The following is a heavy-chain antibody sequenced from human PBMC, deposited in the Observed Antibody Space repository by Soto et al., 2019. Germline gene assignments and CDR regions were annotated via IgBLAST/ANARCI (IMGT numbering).Heavy chain of an antibody. CDR2: ISSSSSYI. J-gene: IGHJ3*02. V-gene: IGHV3-21*01. D-gene: IGHD3-9*01. CDR1: GFPFSSYS. CDR3: ARERDLLRYFDPVPFDI. Sequence: KSGGSLRLSCAASGFPFSSYSVNWVRKAPGKGLEWVSSISSSSSYIYYADSVKGRFTISRDNAKNSLYLQMNSLRAEDTAVYYCARERDLLRYFDPVPFDIWGQGTMVTVSS.